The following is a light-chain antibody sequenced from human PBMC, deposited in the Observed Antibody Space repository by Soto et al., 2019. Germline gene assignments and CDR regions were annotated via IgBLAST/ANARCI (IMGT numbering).Light chain of an antibody. V-gene: IGKV3-11*01. CDR2: DAS. Sequence: EIVMTQSPATLSVSPGERATLSCRASQSVSSNLAWYQQKPGQAPRLLIFDASRRATGIPARFSGSGSGANFTLTISSLEPEDSAFYYCQQRSNWPWTFGQGTKVDIK. CDR3: QQRSNWPWT. J-gene: IGKJ1*01. CDR1: QSVSSN.